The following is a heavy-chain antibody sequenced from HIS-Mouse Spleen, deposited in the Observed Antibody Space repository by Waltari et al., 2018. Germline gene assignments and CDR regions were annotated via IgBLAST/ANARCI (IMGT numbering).Heavy chain of an antibody. Sequence: QLQLQESGPGLVKPSETLSLTCTVSGGSISSSSYYWGWTRQPPGKGLGWIGSIYYRGRTDYNPSLKSRVTISVETSKNQFSLKLSSVTAADTAVYYCAREIPYSSSWYDWYFDLWGRGTLVTVSS. CDR2: IYYRGRT. J-gene: IGHJ2*01. CDR3: AREIPYSSSWYDWYFDL. CDR1: GGSISSSSYY. V-gene: IGHV4-39*07. D-gene: IGHD6-13*01.